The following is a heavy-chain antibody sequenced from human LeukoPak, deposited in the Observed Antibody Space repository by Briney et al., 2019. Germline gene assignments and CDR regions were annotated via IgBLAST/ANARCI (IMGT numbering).Heavy chain of an antibody. V-gene: IGHV5-51*01. CDR2: IYPGDSDT. CDR3: ARQYGSGSYRGGHDAFDI. CDR1: GYSFTSYW. Sequence: GESLKISCKGSGYSFTSYWIGWVRQMPGKGLEWMGIIYPGDSDTRYSPSFQGQVTISADKSISTAYLQWSSLKASDTAMYYCARQYGSGSYRGGHDAFDIWGQGTMVTVSS. J-gene: IGHJ3*02. D-gene: IGHD3-10*01.